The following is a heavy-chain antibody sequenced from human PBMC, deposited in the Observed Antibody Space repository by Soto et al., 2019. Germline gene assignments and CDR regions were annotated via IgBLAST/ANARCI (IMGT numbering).Heavy chain of an antibody. D-gene: IGHD5-12*01. CDR3: AREGSYSAYNFAHGIQLWSFDF. CDR2: IFSSGST. V-gene: IGHV4-4*07. J-gene: IGHJ4*02. Sequence: SETLSLTCDVSGYAISSGFYWAWVRQPAGKGLEWIGRIFSSGSTSFNPSLESRVAMSVDTSKNHFSLNLSSVTAADMAVYYCAREGSYSAYNFAHGIQLWSFDFWGQGALVTVSS. CDR1: GYAISSGFY.